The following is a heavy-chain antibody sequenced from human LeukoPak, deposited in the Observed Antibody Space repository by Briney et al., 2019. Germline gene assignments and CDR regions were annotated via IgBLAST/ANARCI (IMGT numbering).Heavy chain of an antibody. D-gene: IGHD3-10*01. CDR2: ISYDGSNK. CDR1: GFTFSSYG. Sequence: GRSLRLSCAASGFTFSSYGMHWVRQAPGKGLEWVAVISYDGSNKYYADSVKGRFTISRDNSKNTLYLQMNSLRAEDTAVYYCARGLLYYGSGSPCDYWGQGTLVTVST. J-gene: IGHJ4*02. CDR3: ARGLLYYGSGSPCDY. V-gene: IGHV3-30*03.